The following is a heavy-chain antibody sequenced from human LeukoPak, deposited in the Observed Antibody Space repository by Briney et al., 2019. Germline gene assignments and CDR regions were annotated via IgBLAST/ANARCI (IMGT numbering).Heavy chain of an antibody. CDR1: GFTFSSYT. Sequence: GGSLRLSCAASGFTFSSYTMNWVRRAPGKGLEWVSSISSSSSYIYYADSVKGRFTISRDNAKNSLYLQMNSLRAEDTAVYYCARVTAVAMVLDYWGQGTLVTVSS. D-gene: IGHD6-19*01. V-gene: IGHV3-21*01. CDR3: ARVTAVAMVLDY. J-gene: IGHJ4*02. CDR2: ISSSSSYI.